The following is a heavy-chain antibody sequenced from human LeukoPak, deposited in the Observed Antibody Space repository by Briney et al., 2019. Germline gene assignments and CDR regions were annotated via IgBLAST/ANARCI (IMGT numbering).Heavy chain of an antibody. CDR2: IYYSGST. CDR1: GGSISSSSYY. D-gene: IGHD6-19*01. J-gene: IGHJ4*02. CDR3: ARGHFYSSGWYFDY. Sequence: PSETLSLTCTVSGGSISSSSYYWGWIRQPPGKGLEWIGSIYYSGSTYYNPSLKSRVTISEDTSKNQFSLKLSSVTAADTAVYYCARGHFYSSGWYFDYWGQGTLVTVSS. V-gene: IGHV4-39*07.